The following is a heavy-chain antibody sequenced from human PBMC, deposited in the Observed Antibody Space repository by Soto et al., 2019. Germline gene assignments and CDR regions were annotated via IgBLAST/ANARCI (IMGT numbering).Heavy chain of an antibody. CDR2: ISAYNGNT. D-gene: IGHD3-10*01. J-gene: IGHJ4*02. Sequence: ASVKVSCKASGYTFTSYGISWVRQAPGQGLEWMGWISAYNGNTNYAQKLQGRVTMTTDTSTSTAYMELRSLRSDDTAVYYCARALLWFGEFPWYFDYWGQGTLVTVSS. V-gene: IGHV1-18*01. CDR3: ARALLWFGEFPWYFDY. CDR1: GYTFTSYG.